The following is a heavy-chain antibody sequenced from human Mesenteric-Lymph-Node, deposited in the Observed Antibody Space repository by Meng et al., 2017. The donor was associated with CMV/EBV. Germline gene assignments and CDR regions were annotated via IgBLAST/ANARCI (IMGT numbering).Heavy chain of an antibody. J-gene: IGHJ4*02. D-gene: IGHD3-10*01. CDR1: GYTFTSYD. V-gene: IGHV1-8*01. Sequence: CKASGYTFTSYDINWVRQATGQGLEWMGWMNPNSGNTGYAQKFQGRVTMTTDTSTRTAYMELRSLRSDDTAVYYCARDRYQVRGVMNYWGQGTLVTVSS. CDR2: MNPNSGNT. CDR3: ARDRYQVRGVMNY.